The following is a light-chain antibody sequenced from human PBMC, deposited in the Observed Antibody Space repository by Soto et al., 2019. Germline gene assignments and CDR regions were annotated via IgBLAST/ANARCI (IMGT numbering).Light chain of an antibody. V-gene: IGLV2-14*01. CDR3: SSYTSSSTYV. J-gene: IGLJ1*01. Sequence: QSVLTQPASVSGSPGQSITISCTGTGSDVGGYNYVSWYQQHPGKAPKLMIYDVSNRPSGVSNRFSGSKSGNTASLTISGLQAEDEADYYRSSYTSSSTYVFGTGTKVTVL. CDR1: GSDVGGYNY. CDR2: DVS.